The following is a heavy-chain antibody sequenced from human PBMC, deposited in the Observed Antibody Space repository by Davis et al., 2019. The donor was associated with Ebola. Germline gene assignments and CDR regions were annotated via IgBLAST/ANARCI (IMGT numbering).Heavy chain of an antibody. Sequence: SETLSLTCAVSAGSISSGGYSWSWIRQPPGKGLEWIGYIYRSGSTYYNPSLKSRVTISVDRSKNQFSLKLRSVTAADTAVYYCARGQWLLGGYFDYWGQGTLVTVSS. CDR3: ARGQWLLGGYFDY. D-gene: IGHD3-22*01. J-gene: IGHJ4*02. CDR2: IYRSGST. V-gene: IGHV4-30-2*01. CDR1: AGSISSGGYS.